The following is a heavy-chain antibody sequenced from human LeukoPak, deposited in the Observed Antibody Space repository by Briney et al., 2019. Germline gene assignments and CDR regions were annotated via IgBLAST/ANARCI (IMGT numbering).Heavy chain of an antibody. Sequence: GESLKISCKGSGYSFTSYWIGWVRQMPGKGLEWMGIIYPGDSDTRYSPSFQGQVTISADKSISTAYLQWSSLKASDTAMYYCATSMVRGVINGWYFDYWGQGTLVTVSS. J-gene: IGHJ4*02. D-gene: IGHD3-10*01. V-gene: IGHV5-51*01. CDR1: GYSFTSYW. CDR2: IYPGDSDT. CDR3: ATSMVRGVINGWYFDY.